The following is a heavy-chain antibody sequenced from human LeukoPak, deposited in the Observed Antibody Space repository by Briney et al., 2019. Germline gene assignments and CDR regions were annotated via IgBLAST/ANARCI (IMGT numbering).Heavy chain of an antibody. CDR2: ISSTSSHI. Sequence: GGSLRLSCAASGFTLRSYTMNWVRQAPGKGLEWVSSISSTSSHIYYADSVKGRFTISRDNAKNSLYLQMNSLRAEDTAVYYCASQASSSWYGNWFDPWGQGTLVTVSS. V-gene: IGHV3-21*01. CDR1: GFTLRSYT. D-gene: IGHD6-13*01. CDR3: ASQASSSWYGNWFDP. J-gene: IGHJ5*02.